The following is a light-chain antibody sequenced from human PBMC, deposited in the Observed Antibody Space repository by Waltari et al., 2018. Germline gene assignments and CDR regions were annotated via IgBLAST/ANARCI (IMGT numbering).Light chain of an antibody. V-gene: IGLV2-23*02. CDR2: EVT. CDR3: CSFTDTSIWV. CDR1: NSDIGKYDL. J-gene: IGLJ3*02. Sequence: QSALTQPASVSGSPGQSITISCTGTNSDIGKYDLVSWYQQHPGKAPNRLVYEVTQRPSGVSKHFAGSKSGNTASPTISGLQPEDEANYYCCSFTDTSIWVFGGGTKLTVL.